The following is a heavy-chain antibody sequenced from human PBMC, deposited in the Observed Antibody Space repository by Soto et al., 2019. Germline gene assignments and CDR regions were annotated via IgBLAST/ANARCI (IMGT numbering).Heavy chain of an antibody. CDR1: GGSIGSSIYY. CDR2: IYYSGST. V-gene: IGHV4-39*01. J-gene: IGHJ6*02. CDR3: AIYGDSGSYYYYGMDV. D-gene: IGHD6-6*01. Sequence: SETLSLTCTVSGGSIGSSIYYWGWFRHPPGKGLQWIGSIYYSGSTYYNPSLKSRVTISVDTSKNQFSLKLRSVTAEDTAMYYCAIYGDSGSYYYYGMDVWGQGPTITVSS.